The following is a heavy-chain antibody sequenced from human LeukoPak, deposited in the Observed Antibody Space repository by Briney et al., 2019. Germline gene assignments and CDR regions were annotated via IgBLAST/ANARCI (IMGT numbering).Heavy chain of an antibody. Sequence: GTSLRLSCAASGITISNYGVHWVRQAPGKGLEWLAVISYDGLNKNYADSVKGRFSISRDNSKNTLYLQMSSLRAEDTAIYYCAKTLRYPLRDLYYFDYWGQGTLVTVSS. CDR2: ISYDGLNK. CDR1: GITISNYG. V-gene: IGHV3-30*18. D-gene: IGHD3-9*01. J-gene: IGHJ4*02. CDR3: AKTLRYPLRDLYYFDY.